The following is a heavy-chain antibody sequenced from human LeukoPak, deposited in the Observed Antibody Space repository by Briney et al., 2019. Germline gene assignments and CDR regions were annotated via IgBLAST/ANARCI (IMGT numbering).Heavy chain of an antibody. J-gene: IGHJ4*02. CDR3: ARGPGDYGDYQLFFDY. Sequence: GGSLRLSCAASGFTFSSYSMNWVRQAPGKGLEWVSSISSSSSYMYYADSVKGRFTISRDNAKNSLYLQMNSLRAEDTAVYYCARGPGDYGDYQLFFDYWGQGTLVTVSS. CDR2: ISSSSSYM. V-gene: IGHV3-21*01. D-gene: IGHD4-17*01. CDR1: GFTFSSYS.